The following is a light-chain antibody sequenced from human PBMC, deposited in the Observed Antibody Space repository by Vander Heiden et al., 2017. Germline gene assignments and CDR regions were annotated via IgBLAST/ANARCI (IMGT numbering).Light chain of an antibody. Sequence: EIVLSTSPGTLSLSPGEAATLSCRASHSVGSAYLAWYQQKPGQAPRLLIYGASTRATGIPDRFSGSGSGTAFTLTISRLEPEDFAVYYCQQYGISPTTFGGGTKVEIK. CDR2: GAS. CDR3: QQYGISPTT. V-gene: IGKV3-20*01. J-gene: IGKJ4*01. CDR1: HSVGSAY.